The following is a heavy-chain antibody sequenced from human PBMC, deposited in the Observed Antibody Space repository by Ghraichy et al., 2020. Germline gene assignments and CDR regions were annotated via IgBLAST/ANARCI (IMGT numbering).Heavy chain of an antibody. CDR3: AKDFGYGDPTVVGGFQH. D-gene: IGHD4-17*01. V-gene: IGHV3-23*01. Sequence: GGSLRLSCAASGFTFSSYAMSWVRQAPGKGLEWVSAISGSGGSTYYADSVKGRFTISRDNSKNTLYLQMNSLRAEDTAVYYCAKDFGYGDPTVVGGFQHWGQGTLVTVSS. CDR2: ISGSGGST. CDR1: GFTFSSYA. J-gene: IGHJ1*01.